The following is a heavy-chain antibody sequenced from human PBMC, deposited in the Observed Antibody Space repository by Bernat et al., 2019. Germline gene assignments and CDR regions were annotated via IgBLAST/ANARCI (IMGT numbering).Heavy chain of an antibody. CDR2: ISSSSSYI. CDR3: AKAAYSSGWPPSDY. V-gene: IGHV3-21*01. Sequence: EVQLVESGGGLVKPGGSLRLSCAASGFTFSSYSMNWVRQAPGKGLEWVSSISSSSSYIYYADSVKGRFTISRDNAKNSLYLQMNSLRAEDTAVYYCAKAAYSSGWPPSDYWGQGTLVTVSS. CDR1: GFTFSSYS. J-gene: IGHJ4*02. D-gene: IGHD6-19*01.